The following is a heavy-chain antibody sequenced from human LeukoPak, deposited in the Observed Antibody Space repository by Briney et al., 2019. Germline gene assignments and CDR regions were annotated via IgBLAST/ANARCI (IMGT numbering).Heavy chain of an antibody. CDR2: IYYSGST. J-gene: IGHJ3*02. D-gene: IGHD3-9*01. Sequence: SETLSLPCTVSGGSISSYYWSWIRQPPGKGLEWIGYIYYSGSTNYNPSLKSRVTISVDTSKNQFSLKLSSVTAADTAVYYCARDILTGYYRDAFDIWGQGTMVTVSS. CDR3: ARDILTGYYRDAFDI. V-gene: IGHV4-59*01. CDR1: GGSISSYY.